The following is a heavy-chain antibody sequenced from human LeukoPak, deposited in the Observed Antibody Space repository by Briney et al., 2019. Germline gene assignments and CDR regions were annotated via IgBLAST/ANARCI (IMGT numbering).Heavy chain of an antibody. CDR3: ARLGYYYGSGSYLVDY. CDR2: VNHSGST. V-gene: IGHV4-34*01. D-gene: IGHD3-10*01. CDR1: GGSFSGYY. Sequence: SETLSLTCAVYGGSFSGYYWSWIRQPPGKGLEWIGEVNHSGSTNYNPSLKSRVAISVDTSKNQFSLKLSSVTAADTAVYYCARLGYYYGSGSYLVDYWGQGTLVTVSS. J-gene: IGHJ4*02.